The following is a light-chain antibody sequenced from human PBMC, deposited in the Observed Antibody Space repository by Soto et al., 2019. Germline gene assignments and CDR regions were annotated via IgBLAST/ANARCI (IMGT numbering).Light chain of an antibody. V-gene: IGKV1-33*01. CDR1: QDISNY. J-gene: IGKJ3*01. CDR3: QPEFT. CDR2: DAS. Sequence: DIQMTQSPSSLSASVGDRVTITCQASQDISNYLNWYQQKPGKAPKLLIYDASKLETGVPSRFSGSGSGTDFTCTISSLQPEDIATYYCQPEFTFGPGTKVDIK.